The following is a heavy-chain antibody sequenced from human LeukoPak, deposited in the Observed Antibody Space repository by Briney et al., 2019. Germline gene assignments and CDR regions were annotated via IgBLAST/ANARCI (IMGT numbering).Heavy chain of an antibody. Sequence: ASVKVSCKASGYTFTSYYMHWVRQAPGQGLEWMGIINPSGGSTTYAQKFQGRVTMTRDTSTSTVYMELSSLRSEDTAVYYCARDPHIVGDTSTEYFQHWGQGTLVTVSS. D-gene: IGHD1-26*01. V-gene: IGHV1-46*01. J-gene: IGHJ1*01. CDR1: GYTFTSYY. CDR2: INPSGGST. CDR3: ARDPHIVGDTSTEYFQH.